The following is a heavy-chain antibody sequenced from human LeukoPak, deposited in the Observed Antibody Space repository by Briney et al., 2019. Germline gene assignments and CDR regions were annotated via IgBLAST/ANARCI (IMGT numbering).Heavy chain of an antibody. CDR1: GYSFTSYW. D-gene: IGHD4-17*01. CDR3: ARATYRTVYYFDY. CDR2: IYPGDSDT. J-gene: IGHJ4*02. Sequence: GESLQISCQGSGYSFTSYWIGWVRQLPGKGLEWMGIIYPGDSDTRYSPSFQGQVTISADKSISTAYLQWSSLKASDTAMYYCARATYRTVYYFDYWGQGTLVTVSS. V-gene: IGHV5-51*01.